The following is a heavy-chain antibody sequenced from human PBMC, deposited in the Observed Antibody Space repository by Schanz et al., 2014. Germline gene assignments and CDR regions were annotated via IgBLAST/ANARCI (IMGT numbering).Heavy chain of an antibody. Sequence: EVQLVESGGGLVQPGGSLRLSCAASGFTFRGYAMSWVRQAPGRGLEWVSSISSGGGSTYYADSVKGRFTISRDNSKNTLYLQMNSLRAEDTAVYYCANNWNLDYWGQGTLVTVSS. V-gene: IGHV3-23*04. CDR3: ANNWNLDY. CDR1: GFTFRGYA. D-gene: IGHD1-20*01. J-gene: IGHJ4*02. CDR2: ISSGGGST.